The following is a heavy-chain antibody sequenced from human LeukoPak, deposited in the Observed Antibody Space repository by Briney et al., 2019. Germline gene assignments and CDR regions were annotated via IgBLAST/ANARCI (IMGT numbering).Heavy chain of an antibody. CDR1: GGTFSSYA. Sequence: SVKVSCKASGGTFSSYAISWVRQAPGQGLEWMGGIIPISGTANYAQKFQGRVTITTDESTSTAYMELSSLRSEDTAVYYCAREIYYDSSDGNWFDPWGQGTLVTVSS. J-gene: IGHJ5*02. CDR3: AREIYYDSSDGNWFDP. V-gene: IGHV1-69*05. D-gene: IGHD3-22*01. CDR2: IIPISGTA.